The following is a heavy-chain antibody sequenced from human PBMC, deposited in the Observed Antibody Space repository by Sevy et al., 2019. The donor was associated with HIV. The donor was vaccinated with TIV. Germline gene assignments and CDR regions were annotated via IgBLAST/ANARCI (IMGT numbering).Heavy chain of an antibody. CDR3: ARDCSSTSCLWGLDV. V-gene: IGHV3-7*03. Sequence: GGSLRLSCAASGFTFSTYWMSWVCQAPGKGLEWVANIKKDGSEKYYVDSVKGRFTISRDNAKSSLYLQMKSLRAEDTAVYYCARDCSSTSCLWGLDVWGQGTTVTVSS. J-gene: IGHJ6*02. D-gene: IGHD2-2*01. CDR1: GFTFSTYW. CDR2: IKKDGSEK.